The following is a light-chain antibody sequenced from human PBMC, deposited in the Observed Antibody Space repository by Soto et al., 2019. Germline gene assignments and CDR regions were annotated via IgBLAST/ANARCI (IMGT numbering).Light chain of an antibody. CDR3: QQSYSTHRK. CDR2: AAS. J-gene: IGKJ1*01. V-gene: IGKV1-39*01. CDR1: QSISSY. Sequence: DIQMTQSPSTLSASVGDRVTITCRASQSISSYLNWYQQKPGKAPKLLIYAASSLQSGVPSRFSGSGSGTDFTLTISSLQPEDFATYYCQQSYSTHRKFGQGTKADI.